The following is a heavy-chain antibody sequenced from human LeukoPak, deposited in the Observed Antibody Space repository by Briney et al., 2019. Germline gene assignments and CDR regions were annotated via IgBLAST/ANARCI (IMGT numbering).Heavy chain of an antibody. Sequence: GASVKVSCKASGGTFSSYALSWVRQAPGQGLEWMGRIIPIFGIANYAQKFQGRVTITADKSTSTAYMELSSLRSEDTAVYYCARGRITILAFDYWGQGTLVTVSS. D-gene: IGHD3-3*01. CDR1: GGTFSSYA. CDR3: ARGRITILAFDY. CDR2: IIPIFGIA. V-gene: IGHV1-69*04. J-gene: IGHJ4*02.